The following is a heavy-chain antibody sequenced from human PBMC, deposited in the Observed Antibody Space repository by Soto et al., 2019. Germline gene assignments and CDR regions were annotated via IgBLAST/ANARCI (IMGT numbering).Heavy chain of an antibody. Sequence: QMQVAQSRPEVKKPGTSVRVCCKTSGVSFSGSGVQWVRQARGQRLEWLGRIVVGSGNTDYAQKFQERVTFTRDKSTKKAYMELISLRVDDTAVYYCSAEVVGTGLVWGQGTVVTVSS. V-gene: IGHV1-58*01. CDR2: IVVGSGNT. J-gene: IGHJ4*02. CDR1: GVSFSGSG. D-gene: IGHD3-10*01. CDR3: SAEVVGTGLV.